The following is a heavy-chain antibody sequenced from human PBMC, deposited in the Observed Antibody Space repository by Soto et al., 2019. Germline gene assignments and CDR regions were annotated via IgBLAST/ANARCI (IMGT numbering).Heavy chain of an antibody. Sequence: ESGPTLVNPTQTLTLTCTFSGFSLSTSGVGVAWIRQPPGKALEWLGFIYWDDDKRYSPSMKSRLTITKDASKNQVVLTMTNMDHVETAPYYCAYRRPQFSGVDVWGQGTTVTVSS. CDR3: AYRRPQFSGVDV. CDR1: GFSLSTSGVG. V-gene: IGHV2-5*02. CDR2: IYWDDDK. J-gene: IGHJ6*02.